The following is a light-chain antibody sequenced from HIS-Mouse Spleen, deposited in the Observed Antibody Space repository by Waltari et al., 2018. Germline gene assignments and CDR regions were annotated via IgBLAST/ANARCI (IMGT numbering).Light chain of an antibody. Sequence: SYVLTQPPSVSVAPGKTARITCGGNNIGSKSVHWYQQKPGQAPVLGVYDDSDRPSGILVRCSGSNSGNPATLTISRVEAGDEADYYCQVWESSSDHVVFGGGTKLTVL. CDR2: DDS. CDR1: NIGSKS. V-gene: IGLV3-21*03. CDR3: QVWESSSDHVV. J-gene: IGLJ2*01.